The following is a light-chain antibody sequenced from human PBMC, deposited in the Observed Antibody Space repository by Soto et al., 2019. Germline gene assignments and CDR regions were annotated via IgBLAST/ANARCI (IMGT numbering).Light chain of an antibody. CDR3: CSYTSSSTYV. Sequence: QSVPTQPASVSGSPGQSITISCTGTSSDVDAYNYVSWYQQHPGKAPKVMIYDVSNRPSGVSYRFSGSKSGITASLTISGLQAEDEADYYCCSYTSSSTYVFGTGTQLTVL. CDR2: DVS. J-gene: IGLJ1*01. V-gene: IGLV2-14*03. CDR1: SSDVDAYNY.